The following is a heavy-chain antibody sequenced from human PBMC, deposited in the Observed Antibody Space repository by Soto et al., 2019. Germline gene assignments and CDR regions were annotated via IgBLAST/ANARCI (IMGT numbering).Heavy chain of an antibody. J-gene: IGHJ5*01. Sequence: PSETLSLTCTVSGDSITRRDYYWTWIRQYPGKGLEWIGYIHHSGAAHYKPSLKSRLTISVDTSRNQFSLKLTSLTAADTAVYYCARAIGGNNWNPNWFDSWGQGTKVTVSS. CDR2: IHHSGAA. D-gene: IGHD1-20*01. CDR3: ARAIGGNNWNPNWFDS. V-gene: IGHV4-31*03. CDR1: GDSITRRDYY.